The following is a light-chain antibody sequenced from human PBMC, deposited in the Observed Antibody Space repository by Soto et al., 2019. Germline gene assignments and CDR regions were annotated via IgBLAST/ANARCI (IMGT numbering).Light chain of an antibody. CDR2: GAS. Sequence: LSVSPGERATLSCRASQSVSINLAWYQQKPGQAPRLLIYGASTRATGIPARFSGSGSGTEFTLTISSLQSEDFAVYYWQQYNNWPPITFGGGTKVEIK. V-gene: IGKV3-15*01. CDR1: QSVSIN. J-gene: IGKJ4*01. CDR3: QQYNNWPPIT.